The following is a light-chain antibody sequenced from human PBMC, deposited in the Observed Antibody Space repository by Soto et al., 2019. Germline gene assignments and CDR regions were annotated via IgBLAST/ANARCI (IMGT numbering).Light chain of an antibody. V-gene: IGKV3-20*01. CDR2: SAS. Sequence: EIVLTQSPGTLSLSPGERATLPCRASQSVSSNYLAWYQQKPGQAPRVLIYSASSRATGIPDRFSGSGSGTDFTLTISRLEPEDFAVYYCQQYGSSPTFGQGTKVDIK. CDR3: QQYGSSPT. CDR1: QSVSSNY. J-gene: IGKJ1*01.